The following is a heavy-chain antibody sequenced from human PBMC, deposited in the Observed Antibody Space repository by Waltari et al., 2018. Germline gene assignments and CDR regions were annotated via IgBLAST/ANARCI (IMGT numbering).Heavy chain of an antibody. CDR3: ARPRYCTNGVCRTPTTNWFDP. CDR2: IYYSGST. Sequence: QLQLQESGPGLVKPSETLSLTCTVSGGSISSSSYYWGWIRQPPGKGLGWIGSIYYSGSTYYNPSLKSRVTISVDTSKNQFSLKLSSVTAADTAVYYCARPRYCTNGVCRTPTTNWFDPWGQGTLVTVSS. CDR1: GGSISSSSYY. V-gene: IGHV4-39*01. D-gene: IGHD2-8*01. J-gene: IGHJ5*02.